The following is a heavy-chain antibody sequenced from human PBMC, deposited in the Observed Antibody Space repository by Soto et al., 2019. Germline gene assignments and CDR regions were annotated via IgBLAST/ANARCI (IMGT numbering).Heavy chain of an antibody. CDR1: GFTFSSYA. CDR2: ISGSGGST. CDR3: AKEDILTGYYKKPPNDY. D-gene: IGHD3-9*01. V-gene: IGHV3-23*01. Sequence: GVSLRHSSAASGFTFSSYAMSWVRQAPGKGLEWVSAISGSGGSTYYADSVKGRFTISRDNSKNTLYLQMNSLRAEDTAVYYCAKEDILTGYYKKPPNDYWGQGTLVTVSS. J-gene: IGHJ4*02.